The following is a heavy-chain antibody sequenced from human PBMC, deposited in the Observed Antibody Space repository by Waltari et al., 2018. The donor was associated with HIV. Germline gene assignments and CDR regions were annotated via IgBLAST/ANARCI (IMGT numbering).Heavy chain of an antibody. Sequence: EVQLFESGGGLVQPRGSRRPSCAASGLAHFSYAITWVRQSPERGLEWVAAVSGSGAKSFYADSVKGRFTISRDNSKNTVFLQMNSLRAADTAIYYCAKAYYENTAYYYDFWGRGTRVTVSS. CDR2: VSGSGAKS. CDR1: GLAHFSYA. D-gene: IGHD3-22*01. J-gene: IGHJ4*02. CDR3: AKAYYENTAYYYDF. V-gene: IGHV3-23*01.